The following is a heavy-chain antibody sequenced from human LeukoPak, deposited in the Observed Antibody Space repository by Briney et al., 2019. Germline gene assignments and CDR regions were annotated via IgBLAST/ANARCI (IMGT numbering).Heavy chain of an antibody. J-gene: IGHJ4*02. Sequence: ASVKVSCKASGYTFTSYDINWVRQATGQGLERMGWMNPNSGNTGYAQKFQGRVTMTRNTSISTAYMELSSLRSEDTAVYCCARDQLLQDFDYWDQGTLVTVSS. D-gene: IGHD2-2*01. CDR1: GYTFTSYD. CDR3: ARDQLLQDFDY. V-gene: IGHV1-8*01. CDR2: MNPNSGNT.